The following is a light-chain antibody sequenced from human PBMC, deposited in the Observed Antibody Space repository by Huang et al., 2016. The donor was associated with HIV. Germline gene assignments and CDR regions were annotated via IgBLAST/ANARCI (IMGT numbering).Light chain of an antibody. CDR2: WSS. CDR1: QILYSSNNKNY. CDR3: QQYYSSPYT. Sequence: DIVMTQSPVSLAVSLGERAILNCKPSQILYSSNNKNYLAWYQQKPGQPPKLLIYWSSTRESGVPDRFSGSGSGTDFTLTISSLQAEDVAVYYCQQYYSSPYTFGQGTKLEIK. V-gene: IGKV4-1*01. J-gene: IGKJ2*01.